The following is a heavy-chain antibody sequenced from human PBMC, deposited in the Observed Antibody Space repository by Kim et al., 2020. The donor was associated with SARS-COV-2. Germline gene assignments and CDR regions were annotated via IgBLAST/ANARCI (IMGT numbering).Heavy chain of an antibody. J-gene: IGHJ4*02. CDR3: AKDGPYVFGPNYFDY. CDR2: IWYDGSNK. D-gene: IGHD3-16*01. Sequence: GGSLRLSCAASGFTFSSYGMHWVRQAPGKGLEWVTVIWYDGSNKYYADSVKGRFTISRDNSKNTLYLQMNSLRAEDTAVYYCAKDGPYVFGPNYFDYWGQGTLVTVSS. CDR1: GFTFSSYG. V-gene: IGHV3-33*06.